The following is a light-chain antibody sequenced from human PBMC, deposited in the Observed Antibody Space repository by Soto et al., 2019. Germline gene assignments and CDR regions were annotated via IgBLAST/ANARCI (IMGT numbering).Light chain of an antibody. CDR2: GAS. V-gene: IGKV3-20*01. J-gene: IGKJ2*01. CDR3: QQYQHSPQT. Sequence: ETVLTQSPGTLSLSPGERGTLSCRASLTLNSRYLAWYQQKPGQAPTLLIFGASIRATGISDRFSGSGSGTDFTITISRLEPDDSAAYYCQQYQHSPQTFGQGTKVDIK. CDR1: LTLNSRY.